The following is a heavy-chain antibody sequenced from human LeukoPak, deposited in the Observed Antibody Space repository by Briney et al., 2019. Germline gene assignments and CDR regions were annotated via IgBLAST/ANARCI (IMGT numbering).Heavy chain of an antibody. Sequence: ASVKVSCKASGYTFTGYYMHWVRQAPGQGLEWMGWINPNSGGTNYAQKFQGRVTMTRDTSISTAYMELRSLRSDDTAVYYCARGRIVAKYYFDYWGQGTLVTVSS. J-gene: IGHJ4*02. D-gene: IGHD2-15*01. CDR2: INPNSGGT. CDR1: GYTFTGYY. V-gene: IGHV1-2*02. CDR3: ARGRIVAKYYFDY.